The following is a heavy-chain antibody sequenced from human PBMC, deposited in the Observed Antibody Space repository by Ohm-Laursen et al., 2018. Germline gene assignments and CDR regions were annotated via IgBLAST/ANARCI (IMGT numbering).Heavy chain of an antibody. CDR1: GYTFTGYY. J-gene: IGHJ4*02. Sequence: ASVKVSCKASGYTFTGYYMHWVRQAPGQGLEWMGWISPYSGQTKYALKLQGRVTMTTDTSTSTAYMDMRGLRSDDTAVYYCARGDTYGFDYWGQGTLVTVSS. V-gene: IGHV1-18*04. CDR2: ISPYSGQT. CDR3: ARGDTYGFDY. D-gene: IGHD3-10*01.